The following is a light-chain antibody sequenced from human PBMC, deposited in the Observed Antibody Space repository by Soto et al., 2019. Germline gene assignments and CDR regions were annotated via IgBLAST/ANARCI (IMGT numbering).Light chain of an antibody. CDR2: RTS. CDR3: QQYENSPLT. V-gene: IGKV3-20*01. Sequence: EIVLTQSPDTLPLSPGERATLSCRASQSVGSSFLAWYQQKPGQAPRLLIYRTSTRATGIPDRFTGSGSGTDFTLTISRLEPEDFAVYYCQQYENSPLTFGGGTKVEIK. CDR1: QSVGSSF. J-gene: IGKJ4*01.